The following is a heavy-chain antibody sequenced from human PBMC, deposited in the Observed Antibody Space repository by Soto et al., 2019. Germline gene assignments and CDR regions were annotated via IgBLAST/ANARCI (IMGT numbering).Heavy chain of an antibody. J-gene: IGHJ6*03. CDR3: ARVRQLVRYFYCYMDV. CDR2: ISAYNGDT. V-gene: IGHV1-18*01. Sequence: GASVKVSCKASGYTFTNYGITWVRQAPGQGLEWMGWISAYNGDTHYTQRLQGRVTMTTDTSTSTAYMELRGLRSDDTAVYYCARVRQLVRYFYCYMDVWGKGNTVTVS. D-gene: IGHD6-6*01. CDR1: GYTFTNYG.